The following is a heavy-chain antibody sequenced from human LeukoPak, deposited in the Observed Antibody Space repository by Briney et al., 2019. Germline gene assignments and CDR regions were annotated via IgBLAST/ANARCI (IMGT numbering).Heavy chain of an antibody. J-gene: IGHJ4*02. Sequence: SVKVSCKASGGTFSSYAISWVRQAPGQGLEWMGGIIPIFGTANYAQKFQGRVTITADESTSTAYMELSSLRSEDTAVYYRARVDSSGYSPFDYWGQGTLVTVSS. CDR2: IIPIFGTA. V-gene: IGHV1-69*13. CDR1: GGTFSSYA. D-gene: IGHD3-22*01. CDR3: ARVDSSGYSPFDY.